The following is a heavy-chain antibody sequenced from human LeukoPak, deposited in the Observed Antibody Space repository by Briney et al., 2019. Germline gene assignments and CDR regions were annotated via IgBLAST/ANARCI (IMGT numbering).Heavy chain of an antibody. V-gene: IGHV1-46*01. CDR3: EKSSPWTIYGFDI. Sequence: EASVRVSCKASGYIFTTYFMHWVRQAPGQGGEWMGFINHSGGTTGYSQKFQGIVTMTRDTSTSKVYTALSSLSSDDTAVYYCEKSSPWTIYGFDIWGQGTMVTVSS. J-gene: IGHJ3*02. CDR1: GYIFTTYF. CDR2: INHSGGTT. D-gene: IGHD6-6*01.